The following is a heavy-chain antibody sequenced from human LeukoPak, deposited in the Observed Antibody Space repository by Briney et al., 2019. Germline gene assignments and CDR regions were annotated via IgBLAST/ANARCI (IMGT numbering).Heavy chain of an antibody. CDR2: IFYAGST. CDR3: ARGRRYYDSSGRYFDF. D-gene: IGHD3-22*01. V-gene: IGHV4-59*08. CDR1: GGSLNNYY. Sequence: PSETLSLTCTVSGGSLNNYYWSWIRRPPGKGLECIGYIFYAGSTNYNPSLKGRVTISVDKSKNRFSLRLSSVTAADTAVYYCARGRRYYDSSGRYFDFWGQGTLVTVSS. J-gene: IGHJ4*02.